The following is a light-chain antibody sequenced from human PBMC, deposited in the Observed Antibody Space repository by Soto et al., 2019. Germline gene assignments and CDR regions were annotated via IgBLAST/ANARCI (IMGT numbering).Light chain of an antibody. CDR2: DAS. V-gene: IGKV3-11*01. CDR3: QQPRYWPVT. CDR1: QSVSSY. J-gene: IGKJ1*01. Sequence: EIVLTQSPAILSMSPGERATLSCRASQSVSSYFAWYQQKPGPAPRLLIYDASNRATGAPASFSGSGSGTDFALTISRLAPEDFAVYYCQQPRYWPVTLGQGTKVEIK.